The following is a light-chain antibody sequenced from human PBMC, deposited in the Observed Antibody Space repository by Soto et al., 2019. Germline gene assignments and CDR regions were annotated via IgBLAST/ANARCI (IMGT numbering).Light chain of an antibody. CDR1: SSNIGSKY. J-gene: IGLJ2*01. CDR3: SAWDDSLSGVV. CDR2: RNN. Sequence: QSVLPQPHSASGTPGQGVTISCSGSSSNIGSKYVYWYQHLPGTAPQLLIYRNNQPPSGVPDRFSGFKSGTSASLAISGLRSEDEDDYYCSAWDDSLSGVVLGEGTELTVL. V-gene: IGLV1-47*01.